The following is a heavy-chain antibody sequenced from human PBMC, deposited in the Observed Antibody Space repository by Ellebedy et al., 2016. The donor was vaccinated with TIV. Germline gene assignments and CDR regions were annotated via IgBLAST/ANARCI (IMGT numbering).Heavy chain of an antibody. CDR1: GGSISGYY. CDR3: ARFVAAHGYDY. J-gene: IGHJ4*02. CDR2: MYFSGGT. Sequence: MPSETLSLTFTVSGGSISGYYWGWIRQPPGKGLEWIGYMYFSGGTNSNPSLKSRVTISVDTSNNLFSLTLDSVTAADTAVYYCARFVAAHGYDYWGQGTLVTVSS. V-gene: IGHV4-59*01. D-gene: IGHD6-25*01.